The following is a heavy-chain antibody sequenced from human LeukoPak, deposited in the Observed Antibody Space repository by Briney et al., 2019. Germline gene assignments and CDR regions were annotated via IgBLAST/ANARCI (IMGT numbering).Heavy chain of an antibody. J-gene: IGHJ4*02. Sequence: ASVKVSCKASGYTFTSYDINWVRQATGQGLEWMGWMNPNSGNTGYAQKFQGRVTMTRNTSISTAYMELSSLRSEDTAVYYCARETSITMVRGVFDYWGQGTLVTVSS. D-gene: IGHD3-10*01. CDR2: MNPNSGNT. CDR3: ARETSITMVRGVFDY. V-gene: IGHV1-8*01. CDR1: GYTFTSYD.